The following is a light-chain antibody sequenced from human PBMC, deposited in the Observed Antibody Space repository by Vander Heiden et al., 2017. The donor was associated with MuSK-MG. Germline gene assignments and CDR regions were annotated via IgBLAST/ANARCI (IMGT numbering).Light chain of an antibody. Sequence: EIELTQSPATLSLSPGERATISCRASQSVSSYLAWYQQKPGQAPRLLIYDASNRATGIPARFSGSGSGTDFTLTISSLEPEDFAVYYCQQRSNWPPGVTFGPGTKVDIK. CDR1: QSVSSY. CDR2: DAS. J-gene: IGKJ3*01. V-gene: IGKV3-11*01. CDR3: QQRSNWPPGVT.